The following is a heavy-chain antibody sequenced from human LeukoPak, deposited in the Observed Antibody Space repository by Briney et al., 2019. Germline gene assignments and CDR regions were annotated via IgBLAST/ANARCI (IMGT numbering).Heavy chain of an antibody. J-gene: IGHJ1*01. Sequence: PGGSLRLSCAASGFTFSSYSMNWVRQAPGKGLEWVSSISSSCSYIYYADSVKGGFTISRDNAKNSLYLQRNSLRAEDTAVYYCARGDYDSSGYPAEYFHHWGQGTLVTVSS. CDR2: ISSSCSYI. V-gene: IGHV3-21*01. CDR1: GFTFSSYS. CDR3: ARGDYDSSGYPAEYFHH. D-gene: IGHD3-22*01.